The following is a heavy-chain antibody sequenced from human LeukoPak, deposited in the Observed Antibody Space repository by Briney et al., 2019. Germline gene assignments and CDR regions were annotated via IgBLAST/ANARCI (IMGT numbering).Heavy chain of an antibody. CDR1: GFTFSDYY. CDR2: ISSSGSTI. D-gene: IGHD3-22*01. V-gene: IGHV3-11*04. CDR3: ARAETDSSGYYFNDAFDI. J-gene: IGHJ3*02. Sequence: PGGSLRLSCAASGFTFSDYYMSWIRQAPGKGLEWVSYISSSGSTIYYADSVKGRFTISRDNAKNSLYLQMSSLRAEDTAVYYCARAETDSSGYYFNDAFDIWGQGTMVTVSS.